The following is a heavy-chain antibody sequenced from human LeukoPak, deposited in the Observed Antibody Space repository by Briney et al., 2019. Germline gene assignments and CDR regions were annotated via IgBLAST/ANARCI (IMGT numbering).Heavy chain of an antibody. CDR1: GFTFDDYA. V-gene: IGHV3-43D*03. D-gene: IGHD3-22*01. CDR3: AKDVASSSGPGGFFDY. Sequence: GGSLRLSCAASGFTFDDYAMHWVRQAPGKGLEWVSLISWDGGSTYYADSVKGRLTISRDNSKNSLYLQMNSLRAEDTALYYCAKDVASSSGPGGFFDYWGQGTLVTVSS. J-gene: IGHJ4*02. CDR2: ISWDGGST.